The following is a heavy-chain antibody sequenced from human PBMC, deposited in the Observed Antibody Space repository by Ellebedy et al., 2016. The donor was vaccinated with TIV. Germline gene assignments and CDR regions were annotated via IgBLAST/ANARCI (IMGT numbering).Heavy chain of an antibody. CDR1: GYTFSTYY. V-gene: IGHV1-46*04. Sequence: AASVKVSCKASGYTFSTYYMHWVRQAPGQGLEWLGIINPSGGSTTYAQNLQGRVTMTRDTSTTTVYMELSSLRSEETAVYYCARPFVIAAAGTVYYYYGMDVWGQGTTVTVSS. J-gene: IGHJ6*02. CDR2: INPSGGST. CDR3: ARPFVIAAAGTVYYYYGMDV. D-gene: IGHD6-13*01.